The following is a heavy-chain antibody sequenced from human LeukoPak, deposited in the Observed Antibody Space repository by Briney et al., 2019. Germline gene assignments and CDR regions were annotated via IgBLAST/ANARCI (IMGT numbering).Heavy chain of an antibody. J-gene: IGHJ4*02. V-gene: IGHV3-48*01. CDR2: ISSTSSTL. Sequence: GGSLRLSCAASGFTFSGYSMTWVRQPPGKGLEWVSYISSTSSTLLYTDSVKGRFIISRDNAKNSLYLQMNSLRAEDTAVYYCARESAYAFDYWGQGILVTVPS. CDR3: ARESAYAFDY. CDR1: GFTFSGYS. D-gene: IGHD5-12*01.